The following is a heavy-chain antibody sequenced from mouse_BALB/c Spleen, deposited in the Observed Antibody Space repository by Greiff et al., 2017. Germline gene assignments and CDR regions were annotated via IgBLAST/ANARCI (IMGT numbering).Heavy chain of an antibody. J-gene: IGHJ4*01. Sequence: EVKLMESGGGLVQPGGSLKLSCAASGFTFSSYGMSWVRQTPDKRLEWVATISDGGSYTYYPDSVKGRFTISRDNAKNNLYLQMSSLKSEDTAMYYCAREGDRYDGNAMGYWGQGTSVTVSS. CDR3: AREGDRYDGNAMGY. CDR2: ISDGGSYT. CDR1: GFTFSSYG. D-gene: IGHD2-14*01. V-gene: IGHV5-6*03.